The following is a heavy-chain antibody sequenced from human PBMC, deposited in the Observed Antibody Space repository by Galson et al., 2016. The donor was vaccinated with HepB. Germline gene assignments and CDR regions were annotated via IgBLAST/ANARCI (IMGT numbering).Heavy chain of an antibody. V-gene: IGHV4-34*01. CDR2: INHSGST. Sequence: SETLSLTCAVDGGSFSGYSWNWIRQPPGKGLEWIGEINHSGSTKYSPSLKSRVNISVDTSKNQVSLRLSSVTAADTAVYYCARARYRLKEPYGDRANYFYYGMDVWGQGTTVTVSS. D-gene: IGHD4-17*01. CDR3: ARARYRLKEPYGDRANYFYYGMDV. CDR1: GGSFSGYS. J-gene: IGHJ6*02.